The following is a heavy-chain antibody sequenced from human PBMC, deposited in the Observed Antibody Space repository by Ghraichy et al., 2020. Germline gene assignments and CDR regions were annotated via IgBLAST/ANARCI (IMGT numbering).Heavy chain of an antibody. J-gene: IGHJ6*02. CDR1: GFTFSSYD. V-gene: IGHV3-13*05. CDR2: IGTAGDP. CDR3: ARGGIAAAGTGGVYYYGMDV. D-gene: IGHD6-13*01. Sequence: GGSLRLSCAASGFTFSSYDMHWVRQATGKGLEWVSAIGTAGDPYYPGSVKGRFTISRENAKNSLYLQMNSLRAGDTAVYYCARGGIAAAGTGGVYYYGMDVWGQGTTVTVSS.